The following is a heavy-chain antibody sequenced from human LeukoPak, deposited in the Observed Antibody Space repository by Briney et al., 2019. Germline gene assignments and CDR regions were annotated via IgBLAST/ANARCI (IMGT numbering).Heavy chain of an antibody. CDR2: ISYDGSNK. CDR1: GFTFNNYG. Sequence: GGSLRLSCAASGFTFNNYGMHWVRQAPGKGLEWVALISYDGSNKYYADSVKGRFIISRDQSKNTLYLQMNSLRPEDAAVYYCSKDPSLRVTLPVWGQGTLVTVSS. CDR3: SKDPSLRVTLPV. V-gene: IGHV3-30*18. J-gene: IGHJ4*02. D-gene: IGHD2-21*02.